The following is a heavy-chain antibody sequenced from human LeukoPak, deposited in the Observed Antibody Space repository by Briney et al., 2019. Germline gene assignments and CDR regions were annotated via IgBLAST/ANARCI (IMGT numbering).Heavy chain of an antibody. V-gene: IGHV1-18*01. CDR1: GYTFTSYG. D-gene: IGHD2-8*01. Sequence: PGASVKVSCKASGYTFTSYGISWVRQAPGQGLEWVGWISAYNGNTNYAQKLQGRVTMTTDTSTSTAYMELRSLRSDDTAVYYCAGSLGYCTSNVCYLKYWGQGTLVTVSS. CDR2: ISAYNGNT. J-gene: IGHJ4*02. CDR3: AGSLGYCTSNVCYLKY.